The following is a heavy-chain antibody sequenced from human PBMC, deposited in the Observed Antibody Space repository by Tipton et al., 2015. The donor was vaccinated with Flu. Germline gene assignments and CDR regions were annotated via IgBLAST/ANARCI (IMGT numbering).Heavy chain of an antibody. J-gene: IGHJ3*01. CDR1: GFTFTNYW. V-gene: IGHV3-7*03. CDR3: GRALGGAAAL. CDR2: IKQDGSEK. Sequence: GSLRLSCAASGFTFTNYWMTWVRQAPGKGLEWVANIKQDGSEKYYVDSVKGRFTISRDNTKNSLYLQMNSLRAEDTAVYYCGRALGGAAALWGQGTMVTVSS. D-gene: IGHD6-25*01.